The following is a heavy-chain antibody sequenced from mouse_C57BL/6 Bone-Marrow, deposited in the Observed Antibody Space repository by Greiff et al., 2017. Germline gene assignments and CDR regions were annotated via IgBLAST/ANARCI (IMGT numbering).Heavy chain of an antibody. Sequence: QVQLQQSGAELARPGASVKLSCKASGYTFTSYGISWVKQRTGQGLEWIGEIYPRSGNTYYNEKFKGKATLTADKSSSTACMELRSLTSEDSAVYFCARWWAAQATLAYWGQGTLVTVSA. D-gene: IGHD3-2*02. CDR1: GYTFTSYG. CDR2: IYPRSGNT. CDR3: ARWWAAQATLAY. J-gene: IGHJ3*01. V-gene: IGHV1-81*01.